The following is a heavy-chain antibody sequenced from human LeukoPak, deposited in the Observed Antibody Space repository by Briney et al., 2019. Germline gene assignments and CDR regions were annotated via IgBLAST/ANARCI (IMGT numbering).Heavy chain of an antibody. J-gene: IGHJ6*02. CDR2: ITGSGGGT. Sequence: PGGSLRLSCAASGFTFRTYGMSWVRQAPGKGLEWVSAITGSGGGTYYADSVKGRFTISRDNSKNTLHLQMNSLRADDTAVYYCAKDKAGSGTYYFSDSWGQGTTVTVSS. CDR1: GFTFRTYG. V-gene: IGHV3-23*01. D-gene: IGHD3-10*01. CDR3: AKDKAGSGTYYFSDS.